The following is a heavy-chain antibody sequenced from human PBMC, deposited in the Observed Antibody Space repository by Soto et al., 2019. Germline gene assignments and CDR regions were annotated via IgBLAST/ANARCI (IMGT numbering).Heavy chain of an antibody. J-gene: IGHJ6*03. CDR3: AKVIPSLRLIYYYMDV. Sequence: PGGSLRLSCVASGLTFSTYAMSWVRQAPGKGLEWVSAISGSGDSTNYADSAKGRFTISKDNSKNTLYLQMNSLRAEDTAAYYCAKVIPSLRLIYYYMDVWGKGTTVTVSS. V-gene: IGHV3-23*01. CDR1: GLTFSTYA. CDR2: ISGSGDST.